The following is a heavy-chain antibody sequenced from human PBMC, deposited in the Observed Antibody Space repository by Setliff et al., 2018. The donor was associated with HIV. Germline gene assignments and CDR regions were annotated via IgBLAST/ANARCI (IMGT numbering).Heavy chain of an antibody. V-gene: IGHV4-31*03. CDR3: ARGESTTWDLAEYFQH. J-gene: IGHJ1*01. D-gene: IGHD2-2*01. Sequence: SETLSLTCTVSGVSVSSGGYYWSWIRQHPGKGLEWIGYVYHTATTYFNPSLKSRITISVDTSKNQFSLKLGFVTAADTAVYYCARGESTTWDLAEYFQHWGHSTLVTVSS. CDR2: VYHTATT. CDR1: GVSVSSGGYY.